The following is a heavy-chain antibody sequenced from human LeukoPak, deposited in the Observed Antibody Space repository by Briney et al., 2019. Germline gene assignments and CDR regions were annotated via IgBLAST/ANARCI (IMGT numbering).Heavy chain of an antibody. D-gene: IGHD2-2*01. CDR1: GFTFSDYY. V-gene: IGHV3-11*06. CDR2: ISSSSSYT. J-gene: IGHJ3*02. CDR3: ARGYCSSTSCYRGGAAFDI. Sequence: GRSLRLSCAASGFTFSDYYMSWIRQAPGKGLEWVSYISSSSSYTNYADSVKGRFTISRDNAKNSLYLQMNSLRAEDTAVYYCARGYCSSTSCYRGGAAFDIWGQGTMVTVSS.